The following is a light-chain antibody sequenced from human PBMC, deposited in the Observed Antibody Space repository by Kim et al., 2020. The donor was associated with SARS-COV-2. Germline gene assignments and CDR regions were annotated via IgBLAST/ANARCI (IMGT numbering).Light chain of an antibody. V-gene: IGLV3-21*04. J-gene: IGLJ2*01. Sequence: PGKTARITCGGNNIGSKSVNWYQQKPGQAPVLVIYYDSDRPSGIPERFSGSNSGNTATLTISRVEAGDEADYYCQVWDSSSDHVVFGGGTQRTVL. CDR2: YDS. CDR1: NIGSKS. CDR3: QVWDSSSDHVV.